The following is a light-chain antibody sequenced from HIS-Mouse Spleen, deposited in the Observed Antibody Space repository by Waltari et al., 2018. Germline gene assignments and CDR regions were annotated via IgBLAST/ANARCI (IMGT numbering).Light chain of an antibody. J-gene: IGLJ3*02. V-gene: IGLV2-14*01. CDR3: SSYTSSSTWV. CDR2: EVS. CDR1: SSDVGGYNY. Sequence: QSALTQPASVSGSPGQSIPISCTGTSSDVGGYNYVPWYQQHPGKAPKLMIYEVSNRPSGVSNRFSGSKSGNTASLTISGLQAEDEADYYCSSYTSSSTWVFGGGTKLTVL.